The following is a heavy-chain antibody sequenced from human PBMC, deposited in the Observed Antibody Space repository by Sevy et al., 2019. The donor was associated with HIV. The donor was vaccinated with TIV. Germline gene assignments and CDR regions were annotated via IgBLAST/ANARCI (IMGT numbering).Heavy chain of an antibody. V-gene: IGHV3-48*02. CDR3: ARGGFSYEYPYDY. D-gene: IGHD5-18*01. J-gene: IGHJ4*02. CDR1: EFTCSIYS. Sequence: GGSLRLSCAASEFTCSIYSMNWVRQAPGKGLEWVSYISSSSTTIYYADSVKGRFTISRDNAKNLLYLHMNSLRDEDTAVYYCARGGFSYEYPYDYWGQGTLVTVSS. CDR2: ISSSSTTI.